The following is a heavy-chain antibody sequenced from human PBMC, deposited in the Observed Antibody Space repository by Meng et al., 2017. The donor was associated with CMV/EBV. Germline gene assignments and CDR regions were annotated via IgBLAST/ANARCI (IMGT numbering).Heavy chain of an antibody. J-gene: IGHJ4*02. V-gene: IGHV2-5*02. CDR1: GCPLSTSGVG. Sequence: HSPLKRPGPTMVKPNQTFTLTCTFSGCPLSTSGVGVGWIRQPPGKALEWLALIYWDDDKRYSPSMKSRLTITKDTSKIQVVLTMTNMDPVDTATYYCARGGLRGFDYWGQGTLVTVSS. D-gene: IGHD4-17*01. CDR2: IYWDDDK. CDR3: ARGGLRGFDY.